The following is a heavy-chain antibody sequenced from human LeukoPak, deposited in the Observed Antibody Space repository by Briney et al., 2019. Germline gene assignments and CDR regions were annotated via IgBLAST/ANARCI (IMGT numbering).Heavy chain of an antibody. Sequence: GASVKVSCKASGYTFTSYGISWVRQAPGQGLEWMGWISAYNGNTNYAQKLQGRVTMTRDTSISTAYMELSRLRSDDTAVYYCARGPVPAATYYYYLDVWGKGTTVTVSS. D-gene: IGHD2-2*01. CDR2: ISAYNGNT. CDR1: GYTFTSYG. V-gene: IGHV1-18*01. CDR3: ARGPVPAATYYYYLDV. J-gene: IGHJ6*03.